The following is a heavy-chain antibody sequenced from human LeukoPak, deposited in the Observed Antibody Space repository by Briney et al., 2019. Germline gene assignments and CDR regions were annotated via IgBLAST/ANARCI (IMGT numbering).Heavy chain of an antibody. Sequence: PGGSLRLSCAASGFTFSSYGMHWVRQAPGKGLEWVAFIRYDGSNKYYADSVKGRFTISRDNSKNTLYLQMNSLRAEDTAVYYCAKIIAVADYSPFDYWGQGTLATVSS. CDR1: GFTFSSYG. J-gene: IGHJ4*02. CDR3: AKIIAVADYSPFDY. CDR2: IRYDGSNK. D-gene: IGHD6-19*01. V-gene: IGHV3-30*02.